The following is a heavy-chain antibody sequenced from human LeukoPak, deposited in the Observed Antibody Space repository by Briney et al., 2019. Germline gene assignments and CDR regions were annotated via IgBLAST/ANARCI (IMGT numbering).Heavy chain of an antibody. J-gene: IGHJ4*02. CDR1: GLSFGDYG. Sequence: GGSLRLSCTPSGLSFGDYGMSWVRQAPGKGLEWVSFIQSKTYGEGTMYAASVRGRFTISRDDSRSTAYLQMNSLKTEDTAVYYCTASDHLYCSSSSCHFDYWGQGTLVTVSS. V-gene: IGHV3-49*04. CDR2: IQSKTYGEGT. CDR3: TASDHLYCSSSSCHFDY. D-gene: IGHD2-2*01.